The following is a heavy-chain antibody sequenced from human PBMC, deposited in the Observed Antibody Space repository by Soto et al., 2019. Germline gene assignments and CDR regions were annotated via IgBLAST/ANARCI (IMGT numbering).Heavy chain of an antibody. CDR1: GGSISSGDYY. Sequence: SETLSLTCTVSGGSISSGDYYWSWIRQPPGKGLEWIGYIYYSGSTYYNPSLKSRVTISVDTSKNQFSLKLSSVTAADTAVYYCARGHVRIRAFSIYYYYGMDVWGQGTTVTVSS. V-gene: IGHV4-30-4*01. CDR3: ARGHVRIRAFSIYYYYGMDV. D-gene: IGHD2-21*01. J-gene: IGHJ6*02. CDR2: IYYSGST.